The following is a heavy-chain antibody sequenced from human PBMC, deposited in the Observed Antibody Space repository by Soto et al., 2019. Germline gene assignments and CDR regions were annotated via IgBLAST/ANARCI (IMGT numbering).Heavy chain of an antibody. CDR2: INHSGST. J-gene: IGHJ3*02. Sequence: QVQLQQWGAGLLKPSETLSLTCAVYGGSFSGYYWSWIRQPPGKGLEWIGEINHSGSTNYNPSLKRRVTISVDTSKNQFSLKLSSVTAADTAVYYCASSGYDDAFDIWGQGTMVTVSS. D-gene: IGHD3-22*01. CDR1: GGSFSGYY. V-gene: IGHV4-34*01. CDR3: ASSGYDDAFDI.